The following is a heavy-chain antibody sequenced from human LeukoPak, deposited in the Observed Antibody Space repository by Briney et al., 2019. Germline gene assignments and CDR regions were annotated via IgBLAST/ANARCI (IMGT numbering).Heavy chain of an antibody. D-gene: IGHD5-12*01. CDR3: ARAFWYSGYVLPRGNWFDP. Sequence: SETLSLTCTVSGGSISSSSYYWGWIRQPPGKGLEWIGSIYYSGSTYYNPSLKSRVTISVDTSKNQFPLKLSSVTAADTAVYYCARAFWYSGYVLPRGNWFDPWGQGTLVTVSS. CDR1: GGSISSSSYY. J-gene: IGHJ5*02. V-gene: IGHV4-39*06. CDR2: IYYSGST.